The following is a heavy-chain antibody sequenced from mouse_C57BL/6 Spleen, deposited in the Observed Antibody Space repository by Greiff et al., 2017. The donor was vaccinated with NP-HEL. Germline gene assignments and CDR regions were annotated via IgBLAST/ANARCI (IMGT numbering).Heavy chain of an antibody. V-gene: IGHV1-69*01. CDR2: IDPSDSYT. CDR1: GYTFTSYW. J-gene: IGHJ4*01. Sequence: QVQLQQPGAELVMPGASVKLSCKASGYTFTSYWMHWVKQRPGQGLEWIGEIDPSDSYTNYNQKFKGKSTLTVDKSSSTAYMQLSNLTSEDSAVYYCARFGVAMGDWGQGTSVTVSS. D-gene: IGHD3-1*01. CDR3: ARFGVAMGD.